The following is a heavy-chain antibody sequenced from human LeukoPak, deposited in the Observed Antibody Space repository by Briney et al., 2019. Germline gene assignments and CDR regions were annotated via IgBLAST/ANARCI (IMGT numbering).Heavy chain of an antibody. CDR2: INEDGSKT. Sequence: GGSLRLSCAASGFTFTTYWMTWVRQAPGKGLEWVAIINEDGSKTNYVDSVKGRFTISRDNAKNSSDLQMSSLRAEDTAVYYCAREEDCSSTSCFIIDYWGQGTLVTVSS. J-gene: IGHJ4*02. CDR3: AREEDCSSTSCFIIDY. D-gene: IGHD2-2*01. V-gene: IGHV3-7*01. CDR1: GFTFTTYW.